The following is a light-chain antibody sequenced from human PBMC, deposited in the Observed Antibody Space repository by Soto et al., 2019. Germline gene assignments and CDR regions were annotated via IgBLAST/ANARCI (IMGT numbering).Light chain of an antibody. V-gene: IGLV2-8*01. Sequence: QSVLTQPPSASGSPGQSVTISCTGTSSDVGGYNYVSWYQQYPGKAPKLMIYEVTKRPSGVPDRFSGSKSVNTASLTVSGLQAEDEADYYCSSYAGFNNYVVFGGGTKLTVL. CDR1: SSDVGGYNY. CDR3: SSYAGFNNYVV. J-gene: IGLJ2*01. CDR2: EVT.